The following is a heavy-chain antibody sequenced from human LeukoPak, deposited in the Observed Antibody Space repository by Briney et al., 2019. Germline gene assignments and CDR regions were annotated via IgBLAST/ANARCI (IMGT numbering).Heavy chain of an antibody. D-gene: IGHD2-8*01. CDR3: AKNILGCVFCRGFDP. Sequence: GGSLRLSCAASGFTFNDYAMHSVRQAPGKCLEWVSGISWNSGSIGYADSVKGRFTISRDNAKNSLYLQMNSLRAEDTALYYCAKNILGCVFCRGFDPWGQGTLVTVSA. CDR1: GFTFNDYA. J-gene: IGHJ5*02. V-gene: IGHV3-9*01. CDR2: ISWNSGSI.